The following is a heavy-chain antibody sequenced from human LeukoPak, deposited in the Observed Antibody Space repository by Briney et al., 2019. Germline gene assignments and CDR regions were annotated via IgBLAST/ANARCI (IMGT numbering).Heavy chain of an antibody. CDR1: GFTFSSYW. Sequence: GGCLRLSCAASGFTFSSYWMSWVRQAPGKGLEWLANIKQDGSEEYYVDSVKGRFTISRDNAKNSLYLQMNSLRAEDTAVYYCAREKFLEWYAVAGTFGYFDYWGQGTLVTVSS. CDR2: IKQDGSEE. V-gene: IGHV3-7*03. CDR3: AREKFLEWYAVAGTFGYFDY. J-gene: IGHJ4*02. D-gene: IGHD6-19*01.